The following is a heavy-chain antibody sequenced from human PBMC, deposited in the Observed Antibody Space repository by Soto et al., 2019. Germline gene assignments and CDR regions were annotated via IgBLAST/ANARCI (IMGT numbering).Heavy chain of an antibody. CDR1: GGSINNGDYY. CDR2: IYYSGST. Sequence: QVQLQESGPGLVKPSQTLSLTCTVSGGSINNGDYYWSWIRQHPGKGLEWIGYIYYSGSTHYNPSLKSRITISVDTSKNQFALKLSSVTAADTAVYYCARCRGNCYSFDYWGQGTLVTVSS. V-gene: IGHV4-31*03. D-gene: IGHD2-21*02. J-gene: IGHJ4*02. CDR3: ARCRGNCYSFDY.